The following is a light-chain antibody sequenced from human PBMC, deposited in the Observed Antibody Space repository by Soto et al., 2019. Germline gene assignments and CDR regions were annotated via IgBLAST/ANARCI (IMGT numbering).Light chain of an antibody. Sequence: DIQVIHSPSSLSASVGDRVTITCRASLRISKYLNWYQQKPGKAPKLLIYGASTLQSGVPSRFSGTGSGTDFTLIICSLQPEDSATYYCQQSHSTPLTFGGGTKLEI. CDR3: QQSHSTPLT. CDR1: LRISKY. V-gene: IGKV1-39*01. J-gene: IGKJ4*01. CDR2: GAS.